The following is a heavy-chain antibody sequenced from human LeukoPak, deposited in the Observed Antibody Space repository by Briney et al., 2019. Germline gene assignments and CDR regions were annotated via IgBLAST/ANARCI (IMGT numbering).Heavy chain of an antibody. CDR3: ARALYDSSGYYFDY. CDR1: GFTFSAHS. Sequence: GGSLRLSCATSGFTFSAHSMNWVRQAPGNGLEWVSSISGSSIYINYADSVKGRFTISSDNAKNSLYLQMNSLRAEDTAVYYCARALYDSSGYYFDYWGQGTLVTVSS. J-gene: IGHJ4*02. D-gene: IGHD3-22*01. V-gene: IGHV3-21*01. CDR2: ISGSSIYI.